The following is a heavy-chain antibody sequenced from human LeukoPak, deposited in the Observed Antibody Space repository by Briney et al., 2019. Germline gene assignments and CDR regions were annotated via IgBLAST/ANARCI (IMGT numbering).Heavy chain of an antibody. Sequence: GGSLRLSCAASGFTFSSYAMSWVRQAPGKGLEWVSAISGSGGSTYYADSVKGRFTISRDNSKNTLYLQMNSLRAEDTAVYYCSKSATKYQLQRNWFDPWGQGTLVTVSS. V-gene: IGHV3-23*01. CDR1: GFTFSSYA. D-gene: IGHD2-2*01. CDR3: SKSATKYQLQRNWFDP. CDR2: ISGSGGST. J-gene: IGHJ5*02.